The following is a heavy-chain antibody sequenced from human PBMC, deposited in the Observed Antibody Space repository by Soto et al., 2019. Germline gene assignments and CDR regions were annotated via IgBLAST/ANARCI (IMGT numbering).Heavy chain of an antibody. Sequence: EVQLVESGGGLVQPGGSLRVSCAASGFAFSSYWMHWVRQAPGKGLVGVSRINSDGSSKSYADSVKGRFTLSRDNAKNTLYLQMNGLRAEDTAIYVCARRGAVAGLHYWGQGTLVTVSS. D-gene: IGHD6-19*01. J-gene: IGHJ4*02. CDR3: ARRGAVAGLHY. CDR1: GFAFSSYW. CDR2: INSDGSSK. V-gene: IGHV3-74*01.